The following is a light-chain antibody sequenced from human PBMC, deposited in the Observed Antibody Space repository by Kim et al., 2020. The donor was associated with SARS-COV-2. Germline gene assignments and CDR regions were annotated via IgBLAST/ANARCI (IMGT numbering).Light chain of an antibody. V-gene: IGKV3-20*01. CDR3: QQYGSSPLT. CDR1: QSVSSSY. J-gene: IGKJ4*01. Sequence: PGERATLSCRASQSVSSSYLAWYQQKPGQAPKLLIHGASSRATGIPDRFSGSGSGTDFTLTINRLEPEDFAVYYCQQYGSSPLTFGGGTKLEI. CDR2: GAS.